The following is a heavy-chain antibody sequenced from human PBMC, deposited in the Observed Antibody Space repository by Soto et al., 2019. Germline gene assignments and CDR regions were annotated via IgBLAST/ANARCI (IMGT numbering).Heavy chain of an antibody. CDR2: IWYDGSNK. CDR3: PRGEWLSVNDAFDI. D-gene: IGHD3-3*01. J-gene: IGHJ3*02. CDR1: GFTFSSYG. V-gene: IGHV3-33*01. Sequence: PGGSLRLSCAASGFTFSSYGMHWVRQAPGKGLEWVAVIWYDGSNKYYADSVKGRFTISXXXXXXTXYXQXXXLRAXDTAVYYCPRGEWLSVNDAFDIWGQGTMVTVSS.